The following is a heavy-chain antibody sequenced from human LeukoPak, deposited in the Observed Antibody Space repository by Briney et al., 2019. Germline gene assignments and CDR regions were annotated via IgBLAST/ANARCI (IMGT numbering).Heavy chain of an antibody. Sequence: SETLSLTCAVYGGSFSGYYWSWIRQPPGKGLEWIGYIYYSGSTNYNPSLKSRVTISVDTSKNQFSLKLSSVTAADTAVYYCAGSIAARRTTERTIDYWGQGTLVTVSS. CDR3: AGSIAARRTTERTIDY. V-gene: IGHV4-59*08. J-gene: IGHJ4*02. CDR2: IYYSGST. CDR1: GGSFSGYY. D-gene: IGHD6-6*01.